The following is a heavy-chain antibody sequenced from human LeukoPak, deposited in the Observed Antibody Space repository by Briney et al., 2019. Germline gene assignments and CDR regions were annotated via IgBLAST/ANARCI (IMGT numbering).Heavy chain of an antibody. CDR2: IRYDGRNK. D-gene: IGHD1-26*01. V-gene: IGHV3-30*02. J-gene: IGHJ4*02. CDR1: GFTFSNYG. CDR3: AKDSVRKSIVGPTTRGVNDY. Sequence: AGGSLRLSCGASGFTFSNYGMHWVRQAPGKWLEWVAFIRYDGRNKYYADSVKGRFTISRDNSKNTLYLQMNSLRPEDTAVYYCAKDSVRKSIVGPTTRGVNDYWGQGTLVTVSS.